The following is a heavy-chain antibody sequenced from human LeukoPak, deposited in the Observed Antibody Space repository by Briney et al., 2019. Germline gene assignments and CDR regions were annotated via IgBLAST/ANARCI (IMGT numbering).Heavy chain of an antibody. V-gene: IGHV1-69*13. CDR3: ARDHVEADGDYAHGYYGMDV. J-gene: IGHJ6*02. D-gene: IGHD4-17*01. CDR2: IIPIFGTS. CDR1: GGTFSSYA. Sequence: GAAVKVSCKASGGTFSSYAISWVRQAPGQGLEWMGGIIPIFGTSNYARKLQGKVTITADESTSTAYLELSSLRSEDTAVYYCARDHVEADGDYAHGYYGMDVWGQGTTVTVSS.